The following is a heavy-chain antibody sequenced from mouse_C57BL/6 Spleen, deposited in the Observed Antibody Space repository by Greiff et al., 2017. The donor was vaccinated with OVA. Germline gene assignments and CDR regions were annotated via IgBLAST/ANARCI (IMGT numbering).Heavy chain of an antibody. CDR3: ASNYGSSYVGAMDY. D-gene: IGHD1-1*01. V-gene: IGHV1-47*01. Sequence: VHLVESGAELVKPGASVKMSCKASGYTFTTYPIEWMKQNHGKSLEWIGNFHPYNDDTKYNEKFKGKATLTVEKASSTVYLELSRLTSDDSAVYYCASNYGSSYVGAMDYWGQGTSVTVSS. J-gene: IGHJ4*01. CDR1: GYTFTTYP. CDR2: FHPYNDDT.